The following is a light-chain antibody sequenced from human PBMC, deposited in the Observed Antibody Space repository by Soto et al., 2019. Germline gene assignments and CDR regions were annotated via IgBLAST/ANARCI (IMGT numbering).Light chain of an antibody. CDR1: SSDVGGYNY. CDR2: DVS. V-gene: IGLV2-14*01. Sequence: QSALTQPASVSGSPGQSITISCTGTSSDVGGYNYVSWYQQHPGKAPKLMIYDVSNRPSGVSNRFSGSKSGNTASLTISGLQADDEAEYYCSSYTSSSTPVVFGGGTKLTVL. J-gene: IGLJ2*01. CDR3: SSYTSSSTPVV.